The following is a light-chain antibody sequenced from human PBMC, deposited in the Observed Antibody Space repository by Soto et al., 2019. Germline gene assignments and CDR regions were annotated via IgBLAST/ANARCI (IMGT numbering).Light chain of an antibody. J-gene: IGLJ1*01. CDR3: SSYTAGGTI. CDR2: EVS. CDR1: SGDVGGYYY. V-gene: IGLV2-14*01. Sequence: QSVLTQPASVSRTPGQSITISCTATSGDVGGYYYVSWYHQRPGKASKLMISEVSRRPSGVSNRFSGSKSGNTASLTISGLQAEDEADYYCSSYTAGGTIFGTGTKVTVL.